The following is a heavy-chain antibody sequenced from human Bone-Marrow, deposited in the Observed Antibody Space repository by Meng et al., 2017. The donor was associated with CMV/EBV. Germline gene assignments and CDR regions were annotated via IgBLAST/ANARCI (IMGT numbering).Heavy chain of an antibody. V-gene: IGHV3-9*01. CDR1: GFTFDDYT. CDR2: ISWNNAIR. D-gene: IGHD3-3*01. J-gene: IGHJ6*02. CDR3: ARAQKSALMTGMGV. Sequence: GGSLRLSCAASGFTFDDYTMYWVRQTPGKGLEWVSAISWNNAIRDYAGSVKGRFIISRDNAKKTLYLQMNTLRIEDTALYYCARAQKSALMTGMGVWGQGTTVTVSS.